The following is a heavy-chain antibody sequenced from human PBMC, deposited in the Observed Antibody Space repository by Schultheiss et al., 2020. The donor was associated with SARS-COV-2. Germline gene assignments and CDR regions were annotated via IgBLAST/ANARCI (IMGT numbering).Heavy chain of an antibody. CDR3: ARVVDTAMDYYYYYGMDV. CDR1: GYSISSGYY. D-gene: IGHD5-18*01. J-gene: IGHJ6*02. V-gene: IGHV4-38-2*01. Sequence: SETLSLTCAVSGYSISSGYYWGWIRQPPGKGLEWIGSIYHSGSTYYNPSLKSRVTISVDTSKNQFSLKLSSVTAADTAVYYCARVVDTAMDYYYYYGMDVWGQGTTVTVSS. CDR2: IYHSGST.